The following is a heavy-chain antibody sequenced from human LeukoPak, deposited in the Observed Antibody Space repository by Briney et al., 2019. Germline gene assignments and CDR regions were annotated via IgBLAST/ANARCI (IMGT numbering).Heavy chain of an antibody. J-gene: IGHJ5*02. Sequence: PGGSLRLSCAASGFTFSSYAMSWVRQAPGKGLEWVAFIRYDGSNKYYADSVKGRFTISRDNSKNTLYLQMNSLRAEDTAVYYCARHVTESSGWYRPPRDNWFDPWGQGTLVTVSS. CDR3: ARHVTESSGWYRPPRDNWFDP. CDR2: IRYDGSNK. CDR1: GFTFSSYA. V-gene: IGHV3-33*08. D-gene: IGHD6-19*01.